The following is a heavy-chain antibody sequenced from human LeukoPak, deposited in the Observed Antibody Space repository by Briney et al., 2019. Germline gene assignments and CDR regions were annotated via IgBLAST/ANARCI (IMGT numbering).Heavy chain of an antibody. Sequence: GGSLRLSCAASGFTFSVYGMHWVRQAPGKGLEWVAVISYDGSNKYYADSVKGRFTISRDNSKNTLYLQMNSLRAEDTAVYYCAKAGSAANNWFDPWGQGTLVTVSS. CDR2: ISYDGSNK. D-gene: IGHD2-2*01. V-gene: IGHV3-30*18. CDR1: GFTFSVYG. CDR3: AKAGSAANNWFDP. J-gene: IGHJ5*02.